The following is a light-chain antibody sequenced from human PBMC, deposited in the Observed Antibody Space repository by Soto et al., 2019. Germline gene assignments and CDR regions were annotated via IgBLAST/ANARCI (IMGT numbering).Light chain of an antibody. CDR2: GAS. CDR1: QSVTSNY. CDR3: HQYGSSPGT. V-gene: IGKV3-20*01. J-gene: IGKJ1*01. Sequence: EIALTQSPGTLSLSPGERATLSCRASQSVTSNYLAWYQQRPGQAPRLLIFGASIRDTGIPDRFSGSGSGTDFTLTISRLEPEDFAVFYCHQYGSSPGTFGQGTKV.